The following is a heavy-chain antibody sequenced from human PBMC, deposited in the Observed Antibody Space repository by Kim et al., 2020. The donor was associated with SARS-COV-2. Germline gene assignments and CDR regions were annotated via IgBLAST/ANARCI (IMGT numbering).Heavy chain of an antibody. D-gene: IGHD3-22*01. CDR1: GFTFSSYA. CDR3: AKDNKLNYYDSSGYYDY. V-gene: IGHV3-23*01. J-gene: IGHJ4*02. Sequence: GGSLRLSCAASGFTFSSYAMSWVRQAPGKGLEWVSAISGSGGSTYYADSVKGRFTISRDNSKNTLYLQMNSLRAEDTAVYYCAKDNKLNYYDSSGYYDYWGQGTLVTVSS. CDR2: ISGSGGST.